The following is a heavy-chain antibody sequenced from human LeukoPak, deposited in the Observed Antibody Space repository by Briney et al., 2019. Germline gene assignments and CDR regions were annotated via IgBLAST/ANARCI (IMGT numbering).Heavy chain of an antibody. D-gene: IGHD6-19*01. Sequence: GGSLRLSCAASGFTFSSYWMSWVRQAPGKGLEWVANIKQDGSEKCYVDSVKGRFTISRDNAKNSLYLQMNSLRAEDTAVYYCARPLLSSGWQFDAFDIWGQGTVVTVSS. J-gene: IGHJ3*02. CDR3: ARPLLSSGWQFDAFDI. CDR1: GFTFSSYW. CDR2: IKQDGSEK. V-gene: IGHV3-7*01.